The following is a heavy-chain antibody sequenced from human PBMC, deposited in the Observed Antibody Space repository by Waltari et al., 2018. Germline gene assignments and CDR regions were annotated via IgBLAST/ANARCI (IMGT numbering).Heavy chain of an antibody. CDR2: INVDGSST. CDR3: TRGEINYSRFDY. V-gene: IGHV3-74*01. CDR1: GFTFSNYW. J-gene: IGHJ4*02. D-gene: IGHD4-4*01. Sequence: EVQLVESGGDLVQPGGSLRLSCAASGFTFSNYWMHWVRQAPGKGLAWVSRINVDGSSTVYANSVAGRFTISRDNAKNTVYLEMSGLRAEDTAVYYCTRGEINYSRFDYWGQGSLVTV.